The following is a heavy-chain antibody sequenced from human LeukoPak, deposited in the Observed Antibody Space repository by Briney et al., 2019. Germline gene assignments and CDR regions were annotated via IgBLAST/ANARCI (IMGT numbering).Heavy chain of an antibody. CDR3: ARDLGSGYESLVDY. D-gene: IGHD5-12*01. J-gene: IGHJ4*02. V-gene: IGHV1-3*01. CDR1: GYTFTSYV. Sequence: ASVKVSCKGSGYTFTSYVMHWVRQAPGQRLEWMGWINAGNGNTKYSQKFQGRVTITRDTSASTDYMELSSLRSDDTAVYYCARDLGSGYESLVDYWGQGNLVTVSS. CDR2: INAGNGNT.